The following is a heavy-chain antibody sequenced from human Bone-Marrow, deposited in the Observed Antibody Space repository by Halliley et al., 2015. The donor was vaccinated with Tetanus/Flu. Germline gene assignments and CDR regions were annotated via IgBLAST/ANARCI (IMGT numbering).Heavy chain of an antibody. CDR2: IRNRTYGGAT. CDR3: SRDFEMSIADRPFDY. D-gene: IGHD6-6*01. Sequence: FIRNRTYGGATEYAASVRGRLTISRDDSKSIAYLQMNSVKIEDTAVYYCSRDFEMSIADRPFDYWGQGTLVTVSS. J-gene: IGHJ4*02. V-gene: IGHV3-49*02.